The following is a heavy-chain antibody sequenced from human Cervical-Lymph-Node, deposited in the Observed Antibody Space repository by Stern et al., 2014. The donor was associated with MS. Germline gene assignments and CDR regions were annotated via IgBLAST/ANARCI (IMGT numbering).Heavy chain of an antibody. Sequence: QVQLQESGPGLVKPSQTLSLTCTVSGGSMNSRPYYWNWLRQPAGKALEWIGRIYISGSTNYNPSLESRVTISIDTSQKQLSLKRWSVTAADTAVYYCAREGETSDFFPFDYWGQGAQVIVSS. D-gene: IGHD3/OR15-3a*01. CDR2: IYISGST. CDR3: AREGETSDFFPFDY. J-gene: IGHJ4*02. V-gene: IGHV4-61*02. CDR1: GGSMNSRPYY.